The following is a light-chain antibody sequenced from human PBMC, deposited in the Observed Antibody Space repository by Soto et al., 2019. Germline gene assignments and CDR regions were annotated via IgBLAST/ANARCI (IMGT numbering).Light chain of an antibody. V-gene: IGLV2-14*01. CDR1: GSDVGACNY. CDR2: DVS. J-gene: IGLJ2*01. CDR3: SSYTTSSHVV. Sequence: QSALTQPASVSGSPGQSITISCTGTGSDVGACNYVSWYQQHAGKAPKLMIYDVSNRPSGVSNRFSGSKSGNTASLTISGLQAEDEADYYCSSYTTSSHVVFGGGTKLTVL.